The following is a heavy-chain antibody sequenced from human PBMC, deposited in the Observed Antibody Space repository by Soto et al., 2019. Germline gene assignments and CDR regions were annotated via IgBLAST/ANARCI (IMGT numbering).Heavy chain of an antibody. D-gene: IGHD3-9*01. CDR3: ARAMTGAFDY. CDR1: GFTFSSYW. Sequence: GGSLRLSCAASGFTFSSYWMHWVRQAPGKGLVWVSRISSDGSTTSYADSVKGRFTISRDNAKNTLYLQMNSLRAEDTAVYYCARAMTGAFDYWGQGTLVTVSS. CDR2: ISSDGSTT. J-gene: IGHJ4*02. V-gene: IGHV3-74*01.